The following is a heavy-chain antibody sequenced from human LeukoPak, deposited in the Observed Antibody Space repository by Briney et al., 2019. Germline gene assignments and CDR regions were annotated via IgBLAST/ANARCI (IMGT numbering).Heavy chain of an antibody. Sequence: PSQTLSLTCTVSGGSISSGDYYWSWIRQPPGKGLEWIGYIYYSGSTYYNPSLKSRVTISVDTSKNQFSLKLSSVTAADTAVYYCARGLLRSSMIVGYWGQGTLVTVSS. CDR2: IYYSGST. CDR3: ARGLLRSSMIVGY. J-gene: IGHJ4*02. D-gene: IGHD3-22*01. CDR1: GGSISSGDYY. V-gene: IGHV4-30-4*08.